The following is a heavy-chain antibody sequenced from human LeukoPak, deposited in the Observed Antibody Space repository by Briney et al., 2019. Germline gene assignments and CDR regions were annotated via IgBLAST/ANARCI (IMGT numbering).Heavy chain of an antibody. D-gene: IGHD2-21*01. CDR2: LSWNSGSI. CDR1: GFTFDDYA. Sequence: PGRSLRLSCAASGFTFDDYAMHWVRQAPGKGLEWVSGLSWNSGSIGYAASAKGRFTISRDNAKNSLYLQMNSLRPEDTALYSCAKGASRDGGASGAWGQGTLVTVSS. V-gene: IGHV3-9*01. CDR3: AKGASRDGGASGA. J-gene: IGHJ5*02.